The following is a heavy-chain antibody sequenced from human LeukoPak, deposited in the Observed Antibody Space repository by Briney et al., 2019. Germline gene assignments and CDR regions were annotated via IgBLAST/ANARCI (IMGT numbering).Heavy chain of an antibody. CDR2: INHSGST. CDR1: GGSFSGYY. CDR3: ARDPTVTHFDY. Sequence: PSETLSLTCAVYGGSFSGYYWSWIRQPPGKGLEWIGEINHSGSTNYNPSLKSRVTISVDTSKNQFSLKLSSVTAADTAVYYCARDPTVTHFDYWGQGTLVTVSS. D-gene: IGHD4-17*01. V-gene: IGHV4-34*01. J-gene: IGHJ4*02.